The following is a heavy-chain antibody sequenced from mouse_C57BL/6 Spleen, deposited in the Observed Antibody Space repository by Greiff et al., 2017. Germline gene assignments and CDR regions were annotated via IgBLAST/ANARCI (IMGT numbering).Heavy chain of an antibody. D-gene: IGHD1-1*01. CDR1: GYTFTSYW. Sequence: QVQLQQPGAELVKPGASVKLSCKASGYTFTSYWMHWVKQWPGQGLEWIGMIHPNSGSTNYNEKFKSKATLTVAKSSSTAYMQLSSLTSEDSAVYYCARDYYGSSSAWFAYWGQGTLVTVSA. CDR2: IHPNSGST. CDR3: ARDYYGSSSAWFAY. V-gene: IGHV1-64*01. J-gene: IGHJ3*01.